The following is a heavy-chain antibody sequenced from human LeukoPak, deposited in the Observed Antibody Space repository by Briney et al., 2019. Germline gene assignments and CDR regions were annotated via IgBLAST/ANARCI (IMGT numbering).Heavy chain of an antibody. Sequence: PSETLSLTCTVSGGSISSYYWSWIRQPPGKGLEWIGYIYYSGSTNYNPSLKSRVTISVDTSKNQFSLKLSSVTAADTAVYYCARLYYGDSYWGQGTLVTVSS. CDR3: ARLYYGDSY. D-gene: IGHD4-17*01. J-gene: IGHJ4*02. V-gene: IGHV4-59*01. CDR1: GGSISSYY. CDR2: IYYSGST.